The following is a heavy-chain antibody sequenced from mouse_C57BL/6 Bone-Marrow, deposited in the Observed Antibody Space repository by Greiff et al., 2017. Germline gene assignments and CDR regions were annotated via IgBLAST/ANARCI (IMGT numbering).Heavy chain of an antibody. CDR3: ARDRPGSSYLRYFDG. J-gene: IGHJ1*03. D-gene: IGHD1-1*01. CDR2: ISDGGSYT. CDR1: GFTFSSYA. V-gene: IGHV5-4*01. Sequence: EVQLVESGGGLVKPGGSLKLSCAASGFTFSSYAMSWVRQTPEKRLEWVATISDGGSYTYYPDNVKGRFTISRDNAKNNLYLQMSHLKSEDTAMYYCARDRPGSSYLRYFDGWGTGTTVTVSA.